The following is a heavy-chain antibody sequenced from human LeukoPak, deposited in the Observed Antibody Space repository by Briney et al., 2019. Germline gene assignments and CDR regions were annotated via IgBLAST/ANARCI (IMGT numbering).Heavy chain of an antibody. CDR2: INPNSGGT. D-gene: IGHD6-19*01. J-gene: IGHJ5*02. CDR3: AREGYSSGWYGGGWFDP. V-gene: IGHV1-2*02. CDR1: GYTFTGYY. Sequence: GASVKVSCKASGYTFTGYYMHWVRQAPGQGLEWMGWINPNSGGTNYAQKFQGRVTMTRDTSISTAYMELSRLRSDDTAVYYCAREGYSSGWYGGGWFDPWGQGTLVTVSS.